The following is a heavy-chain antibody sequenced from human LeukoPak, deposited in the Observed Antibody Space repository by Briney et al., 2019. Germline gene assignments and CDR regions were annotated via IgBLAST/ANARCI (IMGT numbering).Heavy chain of an antibody. CDR2: INHSGST. V-gene: IGHV4-34*01. D-gene: IGHD5-18*01. J-gene: IGHJ4*02. Sequence: PSETLSLTCAVYGGSFSGYYWSWIRQPPGKGLEWIGEINHSGSTNYNPSLKSRATISVDTSKNRFSLKLSSVTAADTAVYYCARRGYSYGSGVDYWGQGTLVTVSS. CDR3: ARRGYSYGSGVDY. CDR1: GGSFSGYY.